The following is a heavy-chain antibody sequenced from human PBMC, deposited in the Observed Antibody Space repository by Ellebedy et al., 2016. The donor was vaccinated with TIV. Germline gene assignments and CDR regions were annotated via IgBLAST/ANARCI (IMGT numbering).Heavy chain of an antibody. D-gene: IGHD3-3*01. CDR3: AKRRGKDFWSGRFDY. J-gene: IGHJ4*02. V-gene: IGHV3-11*01. CDR2: ISHTATTI. CDR1: EFSFSDYY. Sequence: GGSLRLXXAASEFSFSDYYMSWVRQAPGKGLEWISYISHTATTIHYADSVKGRFTISRDNSKNSLYLQMTSLRTEDTAVYYCAKRRGKDFWSGRFDYWGQGTLVTASS.